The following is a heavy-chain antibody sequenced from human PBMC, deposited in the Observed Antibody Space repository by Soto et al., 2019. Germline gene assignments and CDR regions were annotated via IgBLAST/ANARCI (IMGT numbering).Heavy chain of an antibody. CDR1: GYSFTSYW. CDR3: ARRPLVGAITGYYYGMDV. Sequence: GESLKISCKGSGYSFTSYWIGWVRQMPGHGLEWMGIIYPGDSDTRYSPSFPGQVTISADKSISTAYLQWSSLKASDTAMYYCARRPLVGAITGYYYGMDVWGQGTTVTVS. D-gene: IGHD1-26*01. CDR2: IYPGDSDT. V-gene: IGHV5-51*01. J-gene: IGHJ6*02.